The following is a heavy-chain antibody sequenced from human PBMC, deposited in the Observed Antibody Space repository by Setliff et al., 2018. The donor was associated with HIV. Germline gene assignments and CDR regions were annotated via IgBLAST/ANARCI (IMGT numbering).Heavy chain of an antibody. D-gene: IGHD3-22*01. CDR1: GFTFSSYD. CDR3: AKDRYYDSSGSPFDY. J-gene: IGHJ4*02. Sequence: GGSLRLSCAASGFTFSSYDMHWVRQAPGKGLEWVAFIRYDGSNKYYADSMKGRFTISRDNSKNTLYLQMNSLRAEDTAVYYCAKDRYYDSSGSPFDYWGQGTLVTVSS. V-gene: IGHV3-30*02. CDR2: IRYDGSNK.